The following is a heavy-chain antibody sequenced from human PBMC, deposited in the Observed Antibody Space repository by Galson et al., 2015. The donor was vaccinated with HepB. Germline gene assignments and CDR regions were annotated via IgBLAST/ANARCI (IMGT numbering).Heavy chain of an antibody. CDR1: GYTFTGYY. V-gene: IGHV1-2*02. J-gene: IGHJ6*02. CDR2: INPNSGGT. Sequence: SVKVSCKASGYTFTGYYMHWVRQAPGQGLEWMGWINPNSGGTNYAQEFQGRVTMTRDTSISTAYMELSRLRSDDTAVYYCARDVPNWNYLNYYYYYYGMDVWGQGTTVTVSS. CDR3: ARDVPNWNYLNYYYYYYGMDV. D-gene: IGHD1-7*01.